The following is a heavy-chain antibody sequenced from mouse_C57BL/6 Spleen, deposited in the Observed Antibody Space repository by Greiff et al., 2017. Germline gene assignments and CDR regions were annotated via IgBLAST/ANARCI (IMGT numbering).Heavy chain of an antibody. J-gene: IGHJ2*01. V-gene: IGHV1-53*01. D-gene: IGHD1-1*01. CDR1: GYTFTSYW. CDR2: INPSNGGT. CDR3: AREGLRDCDY. Sequence: VQLQQPGTELVKPGASVKLSCKASGYTFTSYWMHWVKQRPGPGLEWIGNINPSNGGTNYNEQFKSKATVTVDKSSSTAYIQLSSLTSEDSSVDYGAREGLRDCDYWGQGTTLTVSS.